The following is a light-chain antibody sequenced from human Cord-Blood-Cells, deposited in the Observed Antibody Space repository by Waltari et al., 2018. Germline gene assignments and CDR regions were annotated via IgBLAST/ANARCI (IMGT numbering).Light chain of an antibody. CDR2: AAS. V-gene: IGKV1-39*01. CDR1: QSISSY. CDR3: QQSYSTPIT. Sequence: DIQMTQSPSSLSASVGDRFTITCRASQSISSYLNWYQQKPGKAPKLLIYAASSLQSGVPSRCSGSGSGTDFTLTISSRQPEDFATYYCQQSYSTPITFGQGTRLEIK. J-gene: IGKJ5*01.